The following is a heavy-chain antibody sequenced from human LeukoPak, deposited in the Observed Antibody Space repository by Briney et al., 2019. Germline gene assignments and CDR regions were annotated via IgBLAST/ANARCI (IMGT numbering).Heavy chain of an antibody. J-gene: IGHJ4*02. Sequence: GGSLRLSCSASGFTFSSSAMSWVRQAPGKGLEWVSAMSRSGATTYYADSVKGRFTISRDNSKNMLYLGMNSLRAEDTAVYYCARGWNRGNFDYWGQGTLVTVSS. CDR2: MSRSGATT. D-gene: IGHD1-1*01. V-gene: IGHV3-23*01. CDR1: GFTFSSSA. CDR3: ARGWNRGNFDY.